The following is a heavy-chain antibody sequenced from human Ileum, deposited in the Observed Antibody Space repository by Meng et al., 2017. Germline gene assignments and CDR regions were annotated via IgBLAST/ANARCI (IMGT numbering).Heavy chain of an antibody. Sequence: QITFKESGPTLVKPTQTLTLTCTFSGFSLSTSGVGVGWIRQPPGKALEWLALIYWDDDKRYSPSLKSRLTITKDTSKNQVVLTMTNMDPVDTATYYCAHKTTVTTSGRGLFDYWGQGTLVTVSS. J-gene: IGHJ4*02. V-gene: IGHV2-5*02. D-gene: IGHD4-11*01. CDR2: IYWDDDK. CDR3: AHKTTVTTSGRGLFDY. CDR1: GFSLSTSGVG.